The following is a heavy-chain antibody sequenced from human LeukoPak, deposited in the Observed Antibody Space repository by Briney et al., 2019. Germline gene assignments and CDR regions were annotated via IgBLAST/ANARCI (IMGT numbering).Heavy chain of an antibody. J-gene: IGHJ4*02. V-gene: IGHV3-30*04. CDR1: GLTFSTYG. D-gene: IGHD3-9*01. CDR3: ATTHISHAILSGYFDY. CDR2: ISNDGSNK. Sequence: PGRSLRLSCAASGLTFSTYGIHWVRQAPRKGPEWVAVISNDGSNKYYADSVKGRFTISRDNSKDTVYLQMNSLRAEDTAVYYCATTHISHAILSGYFDYWGQGTLVTVSS.